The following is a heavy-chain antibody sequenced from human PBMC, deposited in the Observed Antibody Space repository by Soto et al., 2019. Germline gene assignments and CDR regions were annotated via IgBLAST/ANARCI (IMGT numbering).Heavy chain of an antibody. V-gene: IGHV5-51*01. J-gene: IGHJ4*02. D-gene: IGHD4-17*01. Sequence: PRESLKISCQVSGYTFTIYWIGWVRQMPGKGLEWMGIIYPSDSDTRYSPSFQGQVTISADQSINTAYLQWDSPKASDTAIYYCARPANTVADHFDLWGQGTPVTVSS. CDR1: GYTFTIYW. CDR2: IYPSDSDT. CDR3: ARPANTVADHFDL.